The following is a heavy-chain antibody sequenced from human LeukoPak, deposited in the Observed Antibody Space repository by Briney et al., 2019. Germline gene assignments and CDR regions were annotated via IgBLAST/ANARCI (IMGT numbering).Heavy chain of an antibody. CDR1: GFTFSSYG. Sequence: QTGGSLRLSCAASGFTFSSYGMHWVRQAPGKGLEWVAFIRYDGSNKYYADSVKGRFTISRDNSKNTLYLQMNSLRAEDTAVYYCAKEASDYTEFDYWGQGTLVTVSS. CDR2: IRYDGSNK. J-gene: IGHJ4*02. D-gene: IGHD4-11*01. V-gene: IGHV3-30*02. CDR3: AKEASDYTEFDY.